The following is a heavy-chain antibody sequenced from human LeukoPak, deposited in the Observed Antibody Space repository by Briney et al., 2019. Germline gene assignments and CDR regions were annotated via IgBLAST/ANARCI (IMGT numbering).Heavy chain of an antibody. D-gene: IGHD1-26*01. V-gene: IGHV3-64*01. Sequence: PGGSLRLSCAASGFTFSSYAMHWVRQAPGKGLEYVSAISSNGGSTYYANSVKSRFTISRDNSKNTLYLQMGSLRAEDMAVYYCARVYGSYYYYGMDVWGQGTTVTVSS. CDR3: ARVYGSYYYYGMDV. J-gene: IGHJ6*02. CDR2: ISSNGGST. CDR1: GFTFSSYA.